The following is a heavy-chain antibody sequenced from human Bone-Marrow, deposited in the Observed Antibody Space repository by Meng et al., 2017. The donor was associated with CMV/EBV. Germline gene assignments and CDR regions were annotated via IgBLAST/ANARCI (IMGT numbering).Heavy chain of an antibody. J-gene: IGHJ4*02. CDR1: GFTFSSYA. V-gene: IGHV3-23*01. CDR2: FGSSGNT. D-gene: IGHD5-18*01. CDR3: AKRDTTKYFAS. Sequence: GESLKISCAASGFTFSSYAMSWVRQAPGKGLEWVSTFGSSGNTYYADSVKGRFTISRDNSKNTLFLQMNSLRAEDTAVFYCAKRDTTKYFASWGQGLRVTGSS.